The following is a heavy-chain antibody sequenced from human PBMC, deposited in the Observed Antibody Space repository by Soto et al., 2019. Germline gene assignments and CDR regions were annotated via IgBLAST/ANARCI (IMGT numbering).Heavy chain of an antibody. CDR1: GASISSYY. D-gene: IGHD6-19*01. V-gene: IGHV4-59*01. CDR2: IYCSGST. Sequence: PSETLSLTCTVSGASISSYYWSWIRQPPGKGLEWIGYIYCSGSTNYNPSLKGRVTISVDTSKNQFSLKVSSVTAADTAVYYCASDSSGSYYFDYWGQGTLVTVSS. J-gene: IGHJ4*02. CDR3: ASDSSGSYYFDY.